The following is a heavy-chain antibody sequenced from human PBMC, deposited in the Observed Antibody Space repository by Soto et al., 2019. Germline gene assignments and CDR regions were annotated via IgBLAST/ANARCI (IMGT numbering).Heavy chain of an antibody. J-gene: IGHJ6*02. CDR3: ASTMDV. CDR2: ISYDGSNK. Sequence: QVQLVESGGGVVQPGRSLRLSCAASGFTFSSYAMHWVRQAPGKELEWVAVISYDGSNKYYADSVKGRFTISRDNSKNTLYLQMNSLRAEDTAVYYCASTMDVWGQGTTVTVSS. CDR1: GFTFSSYA. V-gene: IGHV3-30-3*01.